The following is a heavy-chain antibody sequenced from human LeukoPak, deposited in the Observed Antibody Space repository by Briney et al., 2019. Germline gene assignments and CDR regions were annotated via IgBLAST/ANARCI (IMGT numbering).Heavy chain of an antibody. J-gene: IGHJ4*02. V-gene: IGHV4-59*08. CDR2: IYYSGIT. Sequence: PSETLSLTCTVSGGSISSDYWSWIRQPPGKGPEWIGYIYYSGITNYNPSLKSRVTISVDTSKNQFSLKLSSVTAADTAVYYCARLHYDSSGYYYFDYWGQGTLVTVSS. CDR3: ARLHYDSSGYYYFDY. CDR1: GGSISSDY. D-gene: IGHD3-22*01.